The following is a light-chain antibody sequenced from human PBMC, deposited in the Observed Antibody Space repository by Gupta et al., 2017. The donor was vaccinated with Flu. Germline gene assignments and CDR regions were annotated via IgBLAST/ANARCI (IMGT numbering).Light chain of an antibody. J-gene: IGLJ2*01. V-gene: IGLV3-19*01. CDR3: YSRASSDNHQVV. Sequence: SSEPTQQPAVSVALGRTVRITCHGDSLRNPYASWYQQKPGQAPTLVIYAENIRRSGIPARFSCSSSWNTAAFIITGAQEEDEADDYYYSRASSDNHQVVFGGGTKLTVL. CDR1: SLRNPY. CDR2: AEN.